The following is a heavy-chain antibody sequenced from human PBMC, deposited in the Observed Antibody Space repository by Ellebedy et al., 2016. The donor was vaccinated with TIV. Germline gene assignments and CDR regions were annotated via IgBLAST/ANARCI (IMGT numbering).Heavy chain of an antibody. J-gene: IGHJ4*02. D-gene: IGHD2-2*01. CDR2: IYYSGST. Sequence: SETLSLXXTVSGGSISSGGYYWSWIRQHPGKGLEWIGYIYYSGSTYYNPSLKSRVTISVDKSKNHFSLKLSSVTAADTAVYYCARGYCSSISCFDYWGQGTLVTVSS. CDR1: GGSISSGGYY. CDR3: ARGYCSSISCFDY. V-gene: IGHV4-31*03.